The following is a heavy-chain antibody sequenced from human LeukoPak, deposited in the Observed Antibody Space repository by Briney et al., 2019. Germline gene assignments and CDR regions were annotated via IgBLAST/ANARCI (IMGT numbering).Heavy chain of an antibody. CDR1: GGSISSGSYY. D-gene: IGHD6-6*01. Sequence: PSETLSLTCTVSGGSISSGSYYWSWIRQPPGKGLEWIGYIYYSGSTNYNPSLKSRVTISVDTSKNQFSLKLSSVTAADTAVYYCARERKARGIAARPGNYYYYMDVWGKGTTVTVSS. CDR3: ARERKARGIAARPGNYYYYMDV. CDR2: IYYSGST. V-gene: IGHV4-61*01. J-gene: IGHJ6*03.